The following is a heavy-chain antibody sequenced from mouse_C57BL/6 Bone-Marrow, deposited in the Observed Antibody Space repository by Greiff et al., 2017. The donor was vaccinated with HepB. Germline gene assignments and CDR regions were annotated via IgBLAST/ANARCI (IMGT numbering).Heavy chain of an antibody. V-gene: IGHV1-22*01. CDR3: INFYGSSPFAY. D-gene: IGHD1-1*01. CDR1: GYTFTDYN. Sequence: EVKLQHSGPELVKPGASVKMSCKASGYTFTDYNMHWVKQSHGKSLEWIGYINPNNGGTSYNQKFKGKATLTVNKSSSTAYMELRSLTSEDSAVYYCINFYGSSPFAYWGQGTLVTVSA. J-gene: IGHJ3*01. CDR2: INPNNGGT.